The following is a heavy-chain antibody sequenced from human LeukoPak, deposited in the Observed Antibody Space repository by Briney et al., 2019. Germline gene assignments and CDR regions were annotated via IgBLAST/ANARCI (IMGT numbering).Heavy chain of an antibody. Sequence: SETLSLTCTVSGGSISSHYWSWIRQPPGKGLEWIGYIYYSGSTNYNPSLKSRVTISVDTSKNQFSLKLSSVTAADTAVYYCARGGPYSSSSAVDYWGQGTLVTVSS. CDR1: GGSISSHY. J-gene: IGHJ4*02. D-gene: IGHD6-6*01. V-gene: IGHV4-59*11. CDR2: IYYSGST. CDR3: ARGGPYSSSSAVDY.